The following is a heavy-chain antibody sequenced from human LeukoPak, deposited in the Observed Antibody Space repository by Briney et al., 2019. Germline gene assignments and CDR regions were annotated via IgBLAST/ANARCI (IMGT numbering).Heavy chain of an antibody. J-gene: IGHJ4*02. CDR1: GGSISSSSYY. CDR3: ARQSSNILFGGFDY. CDR2: IYYSGST. D-gene: IGHD2-21*01. Sequence: PSETLSLTCTVSGGSISSSSYYWGWLRPPPGKGLEWFGSIYYSGSTHYNPSLKIRVTISVDTSKNQFSLKLSAETAADTAVYYCARQSSNILFGGFDYWGQGTLVTVSS. V-gene: IGHV4-39*01.